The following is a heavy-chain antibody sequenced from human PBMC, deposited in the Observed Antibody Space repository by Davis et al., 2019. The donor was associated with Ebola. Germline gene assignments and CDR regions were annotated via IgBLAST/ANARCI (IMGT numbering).Heavy chain of an antibody. J-gene: IGHJ6*04. Sequence: ESLKISCADSTITFSSYAMTWVRQAPGKGLEWVSAISGSGGNTYYADSVKGRFTISRDNSKKTMYLQMNSLRGEDTAVYYCARSGLSFGVVKYHYGMDAWGKGTTVTVSS. CDR1: TITFSSYA. CDR3: ARSGLSFGVVKYHYGMDA. D-gene: IGHD3-3*01. CDR2: ISGSGGNT. V-gene: IGHV3-23*01.